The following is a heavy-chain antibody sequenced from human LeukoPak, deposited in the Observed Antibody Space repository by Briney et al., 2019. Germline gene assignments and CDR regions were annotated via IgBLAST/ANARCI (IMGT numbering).Heavy chain of an antibody. CDR1: GFTFSSYS. CDR3: ARALAYYGSGTGAFDI. Sequence: GGSLRLSCAASGFTFSSYSMNWVRQAPGKGLEWVSSISSSSSYIYYADSVKGRFTISRDNAKNSLYLQMNSLRAEDTAVYYCARALAYYGSGTGAFDIWGQGTMVTVSS. D-gene: IGHD3-10*01. CDR2: ISSSSSYI. J-gene: IGHJ3*02. V-gene: IGHV3-21*01.